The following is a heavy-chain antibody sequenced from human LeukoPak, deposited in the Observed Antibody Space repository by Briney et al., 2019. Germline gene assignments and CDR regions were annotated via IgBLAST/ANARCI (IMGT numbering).Heavy chain of an antibody. CDR3: ARESDSGYYINGAFDI. D-gene: IGHD3-22*01. CDR1: GGSISSSNR. CDR2: IYHSGST. Sequence: PSETLSLTCAVSGGSISSSNRWSWVRQPPGKGLEWIGEIYHSGSTNYNPSLKSRVTISVDKSKNQFSLKLSSVTAADTAVYYCARESDSGYYINGAFDIWGQGTMVTVSS. J-gene: IGHJ3*02. V-gene: IGHV4-4*02.